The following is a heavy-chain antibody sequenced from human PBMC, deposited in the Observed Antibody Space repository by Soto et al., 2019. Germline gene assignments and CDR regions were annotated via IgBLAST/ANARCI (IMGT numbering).Heavy chain of an antibody. Sequence: ASVQVSFKASGYTFTSYYMHWLRQAPGQGLEWMGIINPSGGSTSYAQKFQGRVTMTRATSTSTVYMELSSLRSEDTAVYYCARDREQLVRDYYYYGMDVWGQGTTVTVSS. CDR2: INPSGGST. CDR1: GYTFTSYY. CDR3: ARDREQLVRDYYYYGMDV. J-gene: IGHJ6*02. D-gene: IGHD6-6*01. V-gene: IGHV1-46*01.